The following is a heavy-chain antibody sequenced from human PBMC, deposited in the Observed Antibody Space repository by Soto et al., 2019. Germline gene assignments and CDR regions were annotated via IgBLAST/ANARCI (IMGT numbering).Heavy chain of an antibody. V-gene: IGHV4-34*01. CDR1: GGSFSGYY. CDR3: ARGIGGNSPRGWFDP. D-gene: IGHD2-21*02. CDR2: INHSGST. Sequence: SETLSLTCAVYGGSFSGYYWSWIRQPPGKGLEWIGEINHSGSTNYNPSLKSRVTISVDTSKNQFSLKLSPVTAADTAVYYCARGIGGNSPRGWFDPWGQGTLVTVSS. J-gene: IGHJ5*02.